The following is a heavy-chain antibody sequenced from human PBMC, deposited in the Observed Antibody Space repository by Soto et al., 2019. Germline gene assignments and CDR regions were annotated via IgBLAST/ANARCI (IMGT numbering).Heavy chain of an antibody. CDR1: GYTFTRYG. V-gene: IGHV1-18*01. CDR3: ARDHSSSWHDFDY. Sequence: ASVKVSCKASGYTFTRYGINWVRQAPGQGLEWMGWISGYNGNTNYAQKFQGRVTMTTDTSTTTAYMELWSLRSDDTAVYYCARDHSSSWHDFDYWGQGTLVTVSS. J-gene: IGHJ4*02. D-gene: IGHD6-13*01. CDR2: ISGYNGNT.